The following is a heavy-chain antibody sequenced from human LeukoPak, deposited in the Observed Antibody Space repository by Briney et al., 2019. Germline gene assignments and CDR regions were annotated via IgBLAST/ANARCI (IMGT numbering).Heavy chain of an antibody. CDR1: GFSFSSYS. CDR3: ARGRQLTARSALDV. CDR2: IRSNSEVK. J-gene: IGHJ6*02. Sequence: GGSLRLSCEGSGFSFSSYSMKWARQTPGKGLEWISYIRSNSEVKFYADSVKGRLTISRDDGKSSLYLHMNSLRDEDTAVYYCARGRQLTARSALDVWGRGT. D-gene: IGHD1-1*01. V-gene: IGHV3-48*02.